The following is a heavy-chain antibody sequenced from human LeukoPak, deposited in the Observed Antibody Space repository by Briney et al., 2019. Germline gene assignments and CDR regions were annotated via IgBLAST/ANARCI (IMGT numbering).Heavy chain of an antibody. CDR1: GGSLSSSSYY. CDR2: IYYSGST. V-gene: IGHV4-39*07. D-gene: IGHD2-15*01. J-gene: IGHJ4*02. Sequence: SETLSLTCTVSGGSLSSSSYYWGWIRQPPGKGLEWIGSIYYSGSTYYNPSLKSRVTISVDTSKNQFSLKLSSVTAADTAVYYCARDFRFPLYCSGGSCYIDYWGQGTLVTVSS. CDR3: ARDFRFPLYCSGGSCYIDY.